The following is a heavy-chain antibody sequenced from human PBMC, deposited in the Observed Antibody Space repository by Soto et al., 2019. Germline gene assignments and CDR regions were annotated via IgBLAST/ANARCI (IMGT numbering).Heavy chain of an antibody. CDR2: ISYDGSNK. CDR3: ARVIDYGGFDP. Sequence: VQLVESGGGVVQPGRSLRLSCAASGFTFSSYAMHWVRQAPGKGLEWVAVISYDGSNKYYADSVKGRFTISRDNSKNTLYLQMNSLRAEVTAVYYCARVIDYGGFDPWGQGTLVTVSS. V-gene: IGHV3-30-3*01. D-gene: IGHD4-17*01. CDR1: GFTFSSYA. J-gene: IGHJ5*02.